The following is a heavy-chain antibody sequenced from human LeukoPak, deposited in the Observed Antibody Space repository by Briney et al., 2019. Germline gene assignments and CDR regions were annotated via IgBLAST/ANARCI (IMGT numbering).Heavy chain of an antibody. D-gene: IGHD3-22*01. CDR1: GFTVSSNY. V-gene: IGHV3-66*01. CDR3: VRDRTYYYDSSGPAPSGMDV. J-gene: IGHJ6*02. CDR2: IYSGGST. Sequence: GGSLRLSCAASGFTVSSNYMSWVRQAPGKGLEWVSVIYSGGSTHYADSVKGRFTISRDNSKNTLYLQMNSLRAEDTAVYYCVRDRTYYYDSSGPAPSGMDVWGQGTTVTVSS.